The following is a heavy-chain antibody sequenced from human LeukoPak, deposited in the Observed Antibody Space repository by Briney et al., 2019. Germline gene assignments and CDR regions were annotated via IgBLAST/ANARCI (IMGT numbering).Heavy chain of an antibody. Sequence: ASVKVSCKASGYTFTSYDINWVRQSTGQGLEWMGWMNPNSGNTGYAQKFQGRATMTRNTSISTAYMELSSLRSEDTAVYYCATAVTTWIGYYYYGMDVWGQGTTVTVSS. V-gene: IGHV1-8*01. CDR3: ATAVTTWIGYYYYGMDV. D-gene: IGHD4-17*01. CDR2: MNPNSGNT. CDR1: GYTFTSYD. J-gene: IGHJ6*02.